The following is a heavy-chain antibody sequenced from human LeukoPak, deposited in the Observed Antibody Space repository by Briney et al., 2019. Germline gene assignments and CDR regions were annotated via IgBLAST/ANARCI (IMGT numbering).Heavy chain of an antibody. CDR3: AKGGSGSYRGPFDI. CDR1: GFTFSSYG. J-gene: IGHJ3*02. V-gene: IGHV3-23*01. D-gene: IGHD1-26*01. Sequence: GGSLRLSCAASGFTFSSYGLGWVRQAPGKGLEGVSAISGSGGSTYYADSLKGRFTSSRDNSKSTLYLQMNSLRAEDTAVYSCAKGGSGSYRGPFDIWGQGTMVTVSS. CDR2: ISGSGGST.